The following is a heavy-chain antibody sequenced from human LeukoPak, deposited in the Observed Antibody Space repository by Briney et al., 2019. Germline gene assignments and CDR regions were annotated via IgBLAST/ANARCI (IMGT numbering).Heavy chain of an antibody. CDR2: IYYSGST. CDR1: GGSISSYY. J-gene: IGHJ4*02. CDR3: ARVLDSSAYYFDY. D-gene: IGHD3-22*01. V-gene: IGHV4-59*12. Sequence: SETLSLTCTVSGGSISSYYWSWIRQPPGKGLEWIGYIYYSGSTYYNPSLKSRVTISVDTSKNQFSLKLSSVTAADTAVYYCARVLDSSAYYFDYWGQGTLVTVSS.